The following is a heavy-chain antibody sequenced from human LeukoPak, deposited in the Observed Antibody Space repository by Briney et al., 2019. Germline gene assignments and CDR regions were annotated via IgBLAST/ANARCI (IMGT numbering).Heavy chain of an antibody. J-gene: IGHJ4*02. V-gene: IGHV3-74*01. Sequence: GVSLRLSCAASGFTFRSYWMHWVRQAPGKGLVWVSRINSDGSSTSYADSVKGRFTISRDNAKNTLYLQMNSLRAEDTAVYYCARVEVAAAATKPDYWGQGTLVTVSS. D-gene: IGHD6-13*01. CDR2: INSDGSST. CDR1: GFTFRSYW. CDR3: ARVEVAAAATKPDY.